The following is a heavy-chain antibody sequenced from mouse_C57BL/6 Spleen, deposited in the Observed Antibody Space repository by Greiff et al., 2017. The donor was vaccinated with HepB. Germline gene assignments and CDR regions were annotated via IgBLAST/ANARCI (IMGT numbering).Heavy chain of an antibody. CDR1: GYSITSGYY. J-gene: IGHJ1*03. V-gene: IGHV3-6*01. CDR3: ASPTYYYGSSYGYFDV. CDR2: ICYDGSN. D-gene: IGHD1-1*01. Sequence: ESGPGLVKPSQSLSLTCSVTGYSITSGYYWNWIRQFPGNKLEWMGYICYDGSNNYNPSLKNRISITRDTSKNQFFLKLNSVTTEDTATYYCASPTYYYGSSYGYFDVWGTGTTVTVSS.